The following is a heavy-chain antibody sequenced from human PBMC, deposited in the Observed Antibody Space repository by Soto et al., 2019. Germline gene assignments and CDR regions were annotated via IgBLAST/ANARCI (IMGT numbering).Heavy chain of an antibody. CDR2: IYTSGST. Sequence: QVQLQESGPGLVKPSETLSLTCTVSGGSISSYYWSWIRQPAGKGLEWIGRIYTSGSTNYNPSLKSQVTLAVATSKIQFSLKLSSLTAADTAVYYCARDIRRGGFWYSSSWYGDLNWFDPCGQGTLVTVSS. V-gene: IGHV4-4*07. CDR3: ARDIRRGGFWYSSSWYGDLNWFDP. CDR1: GGSISSYY. J-gene: IGHJ5*02. D-gene: IGHD6-13*01.